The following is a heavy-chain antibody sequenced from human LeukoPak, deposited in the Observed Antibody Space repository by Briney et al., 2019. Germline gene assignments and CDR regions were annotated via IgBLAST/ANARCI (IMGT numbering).Heavy chain of an antibody. CDR3: ARDGSGWYLGYYYYYYMDV. J-gene: IGHJ6*03. CDR1: GGSISSYY. Sequence: SETLSLTCTVSGGSISSYYWSWIRQPAGKGLEWIGRIYTSGSTNYNLSLKSRVTMSVDTSKNQFSLKLSSVTAADTAVYYCARDGSGWYLGYYYYYYMDVWGKGTTVTISS. CDR2: IYTSGST. D-gene: IGHD6-19*01. V-gene: IGHV4-4*07.